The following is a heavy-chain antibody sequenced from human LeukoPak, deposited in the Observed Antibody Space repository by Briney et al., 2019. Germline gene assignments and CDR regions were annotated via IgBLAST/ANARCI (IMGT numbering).Heavy chain of an antibody. D-gene: IGHD4-17*01. Sequence: PSETLSLTCTVSGGSISSYYWSWIRQPPGKGLEWIGYIYYSGSTNYNPSLKSRVTISVDTSKNQFSLKLSSVTAADTAVYYCATLNLYGDYAWGQGTLVTVSS. J-gene: IGHJ4*02. CDR2: IYYSGST. CDR1: GGSISSYY. CDR3: ATLNLYGDYA. V-gene: IGHV4-59*08.